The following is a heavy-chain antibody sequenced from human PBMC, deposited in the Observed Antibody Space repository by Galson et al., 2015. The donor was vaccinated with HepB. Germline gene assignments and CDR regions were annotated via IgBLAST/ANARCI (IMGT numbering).Heavy chain of an antibody. Sequence: CKASGGTFSSYAISWVRQAPGHGLEWMGGIIPIFGTANYAQKFQGRVTITADESTSTAYMELSSLRSEDTAVYYCATKRALGCSGGSCDDAFDIWGQGTMVTVSS. J-gene: IGHJ3*02. CDR3: ATKRALGCSGGSCDDAFDI. CDR1: GGTFSSYA. V-gene: IGHV1-69*01. D-gene: IGHD2-15*01. CDR2: IIPIFGTA.